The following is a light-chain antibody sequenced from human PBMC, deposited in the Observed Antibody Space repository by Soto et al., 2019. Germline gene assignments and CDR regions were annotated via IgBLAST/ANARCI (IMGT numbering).Light chain of an antibody. Sequence: EIVMTQSPATLSVSPGEGATLSCRASQRVGSNLAWYQQKPGQAPRLLIYGASTRATGIPARFSGSGSGTEFTLTISSLQSEDFAIYFCQQYNNWPPDRTFGQGTKVEIK. CDR1: QRVGSN. V-gene: IGKV3-15*01. CDR2: GAS. J-gene: IGKJ1*01. CDR3: QQYNNWPPDRT.